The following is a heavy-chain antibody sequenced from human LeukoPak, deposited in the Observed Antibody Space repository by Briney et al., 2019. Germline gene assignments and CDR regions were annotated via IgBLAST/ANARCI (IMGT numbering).Heavy chain of an antibody. CDR3: ARVAYHILTGYLYYFDY. CDR1: GDSISSYF. CDR2: IYASGSA. Sequence: NPSETLSLTCTVSGDSISSYFWSWIRQPAGKGLEWIGRIYASGSANYNPSLKSRVTMSVDTSKNQFSLKLSSVTAADTAVYYCARVAYHILTGYLYYFDYWGQGTLVTVSS. J-gene: IGHJ4*02. D-gene: IGHD3-9*01. V-gene: IGHV4-4*07.